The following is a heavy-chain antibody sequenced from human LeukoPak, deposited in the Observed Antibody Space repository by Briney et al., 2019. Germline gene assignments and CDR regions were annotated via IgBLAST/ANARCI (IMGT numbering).Heavy chain of an antibody. J-gene: IGHJ5*02. CDR2: INHSGST. V-gene: IGHV4-34*01. CDR3: ARDLAAAGIGNWFDP. CDR1: GGSFSGYY. D-gene: IGHD6-13*01. Sequence: PSETLSLTSAVYGGSFSGYYWSWIRQPPGKGLEWIGEINHSGSTNYNPSLKSRVTMSVDTSKNQFSLKLSSVTAADTAVYYCARDLAAAGIGNWFDPWGQGTLVTVSS.